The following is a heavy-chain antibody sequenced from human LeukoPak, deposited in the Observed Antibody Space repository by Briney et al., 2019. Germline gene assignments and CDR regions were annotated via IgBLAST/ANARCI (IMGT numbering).Heavy chain of an antibody. D-gene: IGHD3-3*01. CDR1: GFTFSSYA. Sequence: QSGGSLRLSCAASGFTFSSYAMSWVRQAPGKGLEWVSAISGSGGSTYYADSVKGRFTISRDNSKNTLYLQMNSLRAEDTAGYDCAKDPGRFLEGPIPFWFDPWGQGTLVTVSS. CDR3: AKDPGRFLEGPIPFWFDP. V-gene: IGHV3-23*01. CDR2: ISGSGGST. J-gene: IGHJ5*02.